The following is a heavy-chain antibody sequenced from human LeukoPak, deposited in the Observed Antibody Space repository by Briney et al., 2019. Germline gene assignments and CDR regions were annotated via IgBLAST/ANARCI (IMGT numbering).Heavy chain of an antibody. J-gene: IGHJ4*02. V-gene: IGHV3-7*01. Sequence: GGSLRLSCAASGFTFISYWMSWVRQAPGKGLEWVANIKQDGSEKYYVDSVKGRFTISIDNAKNSLYLQMNSLRAEDTAVYYCAREDWNGEIDYWGQGTLVTVSS. CDR3: AREDWNGEIDY. CDR2: IKQDGSEK. CDR1: GFTFISYW. D-gene: IGHD1-1*01.